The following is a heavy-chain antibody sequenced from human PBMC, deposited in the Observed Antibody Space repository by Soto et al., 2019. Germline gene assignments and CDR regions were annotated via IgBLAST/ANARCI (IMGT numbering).Heavy chain of an antibody. CDR1: GYTFTTYG. V-gene: IGHV1-18*04. Sequence: GASVKVSCKAFGYTFTTYGINWVRQAPGQGLEWMGWVSPYNGDTTYAQKVQGRVTMTTDTSTRTAYLELRSLRSDDTAVYYCAREVGDMDVWGQGTTVTVSS. CDR3: AREVGDMDV. D-gene: IGHD2-21*01. J-gene: IGHJ6*02. CDR2: VSPYNGDT.